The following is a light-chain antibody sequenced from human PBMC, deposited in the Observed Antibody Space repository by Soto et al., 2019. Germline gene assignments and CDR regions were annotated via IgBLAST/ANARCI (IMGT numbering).Light chain of an antibody. J-gene: IGLJ2*01. CDR2: DVY. Sequence: QSALTQPASVSGSPGQSITISCTGTSSDIGNYYLVSWYQHHPGKAPKLIFYDVYKRPSGVSNRFSVSKSGNTASLTISGLQAEDEADYYCCSYAGSSGVLFGGGTKLTVL. V-gene: IGLV2-23*02. CDR3: CSYAGSSGVL. CDR1: SSDIGNYYL.